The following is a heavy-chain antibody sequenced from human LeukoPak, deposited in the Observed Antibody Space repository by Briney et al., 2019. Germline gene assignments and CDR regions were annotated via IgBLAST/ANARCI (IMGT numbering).Heavy chain of an antibody. Sequence: GGSLRLSCAASGFTFSSYAMSWVRQAPGKGLEWVSAISGSGGSTYYADSVKGRFTISRDNSKNTLYLQMNSLRAEDTAVYYCARGALRYYYYGMDVWGRGTMVTVSS. CDR2: ISGSGGST. CDR1: GFTFSSYA. CDR3: ARGALRYYYYGMDV. V-gene: IGHV3-23*01. J-gene: IGHJ6*02.